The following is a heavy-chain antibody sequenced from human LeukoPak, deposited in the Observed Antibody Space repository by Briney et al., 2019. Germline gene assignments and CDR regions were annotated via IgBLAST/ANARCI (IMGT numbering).Heavy chain of an antibody. J-gene: IGHJ4*02. CDR1: GVSISSGGYY. CDR3: ARGVVQYYFDY. D-gene: IGHD3-3*01. CDR2: IYYSGST. V-gene: IGHV4-31*03. Sequence: KPSQTLSLTCTVSGVSISSGGYYWRWIRQHPGKGLEWIGYIYYSGSTYYNPSLKSRVTISVDTSKNQFSLKLSSVTAADTAVYYCARGVVQYYFDYWGQGTLVTVSS.